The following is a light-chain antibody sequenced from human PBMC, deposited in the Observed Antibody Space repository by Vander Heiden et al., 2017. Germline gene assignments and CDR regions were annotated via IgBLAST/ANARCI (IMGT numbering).Light chain of an antibody. J-gene: IGLJ2*01. V-gene: IGLV7-43*01. CDR2: STS. Sequence: QTVVTQEASLTVPPGGTVTLTCPSSPAAVTSAYSPNWFQQKPGQAPRALIYSTSYRRSWTPARFSGSLLGGKAALTLSDVQPEDEAEYYCLLYYDGVQVFGGGTKLTVL. CDR3: LLYYDGVQV. CDR1: PAAVTSAYS.